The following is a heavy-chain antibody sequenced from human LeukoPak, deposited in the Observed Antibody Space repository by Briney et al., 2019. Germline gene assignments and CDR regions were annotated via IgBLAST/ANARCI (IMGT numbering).Heavy chain of an antibody. Sequence: PGGSLRLSCAASGFTVSSNYMSWVRQAPGKGLEWVSVIYSGGSTYYADSVKGRFTISRDNSKNTLYLQMNSLRAEDTAVYYCARVQSATSLYYYCMDDWGQGTTVTVSS. D-gene: IGHD2-15*01. CDR2: IYSGGST. V-gene: IGHV3-53*01. J-gene: IGHJ6*02. CDR1: GFTVSSNY. CDR3: ARVQSATSLYYYCMDD.